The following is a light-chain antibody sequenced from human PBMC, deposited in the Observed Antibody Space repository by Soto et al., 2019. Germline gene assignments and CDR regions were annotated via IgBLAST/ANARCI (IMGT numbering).Light chain of an antibody. V-gene: IGKV1-5*01. CDR3: QQYNSYPWT. J-gene: IGKJ1*01. Sequence: DIQMTQSPSTLSASVGDRVTITFRASQSISSWLAWYQQKPGKAPKLPIYDASSLESGVPSRFSGSGSGTEFTLTISSLQPDDFATYYCQQYNSYPWTFGQGTKV. CDR2: DAS. CDR1: QSISSW.